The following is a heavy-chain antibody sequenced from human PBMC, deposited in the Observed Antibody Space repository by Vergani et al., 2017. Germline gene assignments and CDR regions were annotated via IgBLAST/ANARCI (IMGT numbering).Heavy chain of an antibody. J-gene: IGHJ4*02. Sequence: QVQLVQSGAEVKKPGASVKVSCRASGYSFSSYDISWVRQATGQGLEWMGWMNPNSGTTGYAQRLQGRVTMTTDTSTSTAYMELRSLRSDDTAVYSCAREKGTGDLDYWGQGTLVTVSS. CDR2: MNPNSGTT. CDR1: GYSFSSYD. D-gene: IGHD7-27*01. CDR3: AREKGTGDLDY. V-gene: IGHV1-8*01.